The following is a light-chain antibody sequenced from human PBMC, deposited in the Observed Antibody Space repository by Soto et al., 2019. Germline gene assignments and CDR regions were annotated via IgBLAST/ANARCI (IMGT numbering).Light chain of an antibody. V-gene: IGKV3-11*01. CDR2: DAS. J-gene: IGKJ4*01. Sequence: EMVLTQSPATLSLYHGEGATLSCRASQSVSRYLAWYQQKCGQAPRLLIYDASNRATGIPARFSGSGSGTDFTLTITRLEPEDFAVYYCRQYGTSLGFPVGGGTKVDIK. CDR3: RQYGTSLGFP. CDR1: QSVSRY.